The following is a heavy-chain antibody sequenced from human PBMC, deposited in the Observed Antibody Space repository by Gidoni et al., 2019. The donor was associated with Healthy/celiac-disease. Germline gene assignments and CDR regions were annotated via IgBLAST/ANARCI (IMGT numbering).Heavy chain of an antibody. CDR1: GFTLSDYY. CDR2: LSSSGSTI. J-gene: IGHJ4*02. V-gene: IGHV3-11*01. Sequence: QVQLVESGGGLVKPGGSMRLSRAASGFTLSDYYMSWIRQAPGKGRELVSYLSSSGSTIYYADSVKGRFTISRDNAKNSLYLQMNSLRAEDTAVYYCARETITMVQGVDHHFDYWGQGTLVTVSS. CDR3: ARETITMVQGVDHHFDY. D-gene: IGHD3-10*01.